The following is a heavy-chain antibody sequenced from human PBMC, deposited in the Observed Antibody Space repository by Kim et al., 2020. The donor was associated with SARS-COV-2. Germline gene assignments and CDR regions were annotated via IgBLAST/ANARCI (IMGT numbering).Heavy chain of an antibody. D-gene: IGHD3-3*01. J-gene: IGHJ6*02. Sequence: GGSLRLSCVASGFTFSIYAMHWVRQAPGKGLEWVAIISYDGSTKYYADSVKGRFTISRDNSKNTLYLQMNSLRAEDTAVYYCARGGVVDFWSGYYSDYYHYGMDVWGQGTTVTVSS. CDR3: ARGGVVDFWSGYYSDYYHYGMDV. V-gene: IGHV3-30-3*01. CDR1: GFTFSIYA. CDR2: ISYDGSTK.